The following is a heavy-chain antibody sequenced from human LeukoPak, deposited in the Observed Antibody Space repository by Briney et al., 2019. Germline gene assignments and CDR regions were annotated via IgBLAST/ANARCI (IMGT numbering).Heavy chain of an antibody. V-gene: IGHV1-46*01. CDR2: INPSGGST. CDR3: ARDDSSGYYYYGY. Sequence: ASVKVSCKASGYTFTSYDINWVRQATGQGLEWMGIINPSGGSTSYAQKFQGRVTMTRDTSTSTVYMELSSLRSEDTAVYYCARDDSSGYYYYGYWGQGTLVTVSS. J-gene: IGHJ4*02. CDR1: GYTFTSYD. D-gene: IGHD3-22*01.